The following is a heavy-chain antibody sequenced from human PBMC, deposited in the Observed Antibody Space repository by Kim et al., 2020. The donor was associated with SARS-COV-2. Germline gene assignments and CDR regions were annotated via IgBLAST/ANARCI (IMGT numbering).Heavy chain of an antibody. Sequence: GGSLRLSCAASGFPFSIYWMSWVRQAPGKGPECVANIKEDGSVKYYVDSVKGRFTISRDNAKNSLFLQMSSLRVDDTAVYYCARPLPHDGFNIWGRGTVVTVSS. CDR1: GFPFSIYW. CDR3: ARPLPHDGFNI. CDR2: IKEDGSVK. J-gene: IGHJ3*02. V-gene: IGHV3-7*01.